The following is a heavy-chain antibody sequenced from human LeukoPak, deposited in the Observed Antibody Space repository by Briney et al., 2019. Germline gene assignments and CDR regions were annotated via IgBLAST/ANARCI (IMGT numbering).Heavy chain of an antibody. Sequence: HPGGSLRLSCAASGFTFSSYCTHWVRQAPGKGLEWVAFIWYDGSNKYYADSVKGRFSISRDKSKNTLYLQMNSLRAEDTAVYYCARDTLGYFDYWGRGTLVTVSA. J-gene: IGHJ4*02. CDR3: ARDTLGYFDY. CDR1: GFTFSSYC. V-gene: IGHV3-33*01. CDR2: IWYDGSNK.